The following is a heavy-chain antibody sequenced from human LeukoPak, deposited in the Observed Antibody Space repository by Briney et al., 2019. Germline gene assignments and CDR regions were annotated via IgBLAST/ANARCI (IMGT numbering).Heavy chain of an antibody. D-gene: IGHD2-15*01. V-gene: IGHV3-33*08. CDR1: GFTFSSYW. CDR3: ARDRVVVAATEGYYFDY. Sequence: GGSLRLSCAASGFTFSSYWMHWVRQAPGKGLEWVAVIWYDGSNKYYADSVKGRFTISRDNSKNTLYLQMNGLRAEDTAAYYCARDRVVVAATEGYYFDYWGQGTLVTVSS. J-gene: IGHJ4*02. CDR2: IWYDGSNK.